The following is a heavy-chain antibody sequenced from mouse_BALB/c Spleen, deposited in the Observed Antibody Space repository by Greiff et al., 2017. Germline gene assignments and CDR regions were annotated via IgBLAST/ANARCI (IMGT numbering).Heavy chain of an antibody. Sequence: VMLVESGPGLVAPSQTLSITCPASGFSLTGYGVNWVRQPPGQGLEWLGMIWGDGSTDYNSALKSRLSISKYNSKSQFFLKMNRLQTDDTARYYCAREGLDYGSSCDYWGQGTTLTVSS. D-gene: IGHD1-1*01. CDR2: IWGDGST. CDR3: AREGLDYGSSCDY. J-gene: IGHJ2*01. V-gene: IGHV2-6-7*01. CDR1: GFSLTGYG.